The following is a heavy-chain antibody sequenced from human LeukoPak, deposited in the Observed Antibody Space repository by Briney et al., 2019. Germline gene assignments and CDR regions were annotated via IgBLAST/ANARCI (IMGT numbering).Heavy chain of an antibody. D-gene: IGHD4-17*01. CDR3: ARETRPTVTTDYYDYMDV. J-gene: IGHJ6*03. CDR1: GFTFISYW. V-gene: IGHV3-7*01. CDR2: IKQDGSEQ. Sequence: GGSLRLSCAASGFTFISYWMSWVPQAPRKGPEWVANIKQDGSEQYYVDSVKGRFTISRDNAKNSLYLQMNSLRAEDTAVYYCARETRPTVTTDYYDYMDVGGKGTTVTVSS.